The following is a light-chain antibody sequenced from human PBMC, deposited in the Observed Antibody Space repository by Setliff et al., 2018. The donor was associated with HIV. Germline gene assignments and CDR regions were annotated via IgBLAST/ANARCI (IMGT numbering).Light chain of an antibody. CDR1: SSDVGGYNY. V-gene: IGLV2-14*03. Sequence: QSVLTQPASVSGSPGQSITISCTGTSSDVGGYNYVSWYQQHPGKAPKLMIYDVTKRPSGVSNRFSGSKSGNTASLTISGLQAEDEADYYCTSYTISSTYVVFGGGTKVTVL. CDR2: DVT. J-gene: IGLJ2*01. CDR3: TSYTISSTYVV.